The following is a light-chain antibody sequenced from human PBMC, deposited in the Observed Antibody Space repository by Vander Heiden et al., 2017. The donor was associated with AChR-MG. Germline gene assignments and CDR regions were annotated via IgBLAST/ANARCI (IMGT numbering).Light chain of an antibody. CDR3: QQYYSTLRTT. CDR1: QSVLYSSNNKNY. CDR2: WAS. Sequence: IVMPPLPDFLAVSLGERATINGKSSQSVLYSSNNKNYLAWYQQKPGQPPKLLIYWASTRESGVPDRFSGSGSGTDFTLTISSLQAEDVAVYYCQQYYSTLRTTFGQGTKLEIK. J-gene: IGKJ2*01. V-gene: IGKV4-1*01.